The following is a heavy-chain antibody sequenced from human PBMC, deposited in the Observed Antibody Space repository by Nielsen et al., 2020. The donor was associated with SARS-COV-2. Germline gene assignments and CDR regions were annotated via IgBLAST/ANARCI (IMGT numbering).Heavy chain of an antibody. CDR2: IYPGDSDT. CDR3: ARVPGYDFWSGYRRDYYYGMDV. D-gene: IGHD3-3*01. J-gene: IGHJ6*02. V-gene: IGHV5-51*01. Sequence: GESLKISCEASGYSFSGYWIVWARQMPGKGLEWMGIIYPGDSDTRYSPSFQGHVTISADKSISTAYLQWSSLKASDTAMYYCARVPGYDFWSGYRRDYYYGMDVWGQGTTVTVSS. CDR1: GYSFSGYW.